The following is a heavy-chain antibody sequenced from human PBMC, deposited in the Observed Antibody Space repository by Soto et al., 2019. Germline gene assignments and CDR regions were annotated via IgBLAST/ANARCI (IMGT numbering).Heavy chain of an antibody. CDR3: ARKEYGDGLDV. J-gene: IGHJ6*02. CDR1: GGSISGYF. D-gene: IGHD2-2*01. V-gene: IGHV4-59*01. CDR2: LSDSGST. Sequence: SETLSLTCTVSGGSISGYFGSWIRQPPGKGLECIGYLSDSGSTDYTPSLNSRVTISVDTSKNQFSLQLSSVTAADTAVYYCARKEYGDGLDVWGQGTTVTVSS.